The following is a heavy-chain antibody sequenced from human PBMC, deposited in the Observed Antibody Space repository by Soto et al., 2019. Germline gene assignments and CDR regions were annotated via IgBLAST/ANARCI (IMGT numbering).Heavy chain of an antibody. Sequence: QVQLVQSGAEVKKPGSSVTVSCTASGVTFSSYAISWVRQAPGQGLEWMGGIIPIFGTANYAQKFQGRVTITADESTSTAYMELRSLRSEDTAVYYFARVATSRPPHFDYWGQGTLVTVSS. CDR3: ARVATSRPPHFDY. V-gene: IGHV1-69*01. CDR1: GVTFSSYA. J-gene: IGHJ4*02. D-gene: IGHD6-6*01. CDR2: IIPIFGTA.